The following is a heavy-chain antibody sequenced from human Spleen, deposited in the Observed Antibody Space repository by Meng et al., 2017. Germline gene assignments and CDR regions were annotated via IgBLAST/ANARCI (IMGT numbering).Heavy chain of an antibody. Sequence: HVQLHQWGAGLLKPSETLSLTCAVYGGSFSGHYWSWIRQPPGKGLEWIGEINHSGSTNYNPSLESRATISVDTSQNNLSLKLSSVTAADSAVYYCARGPTTMAHDFDYWGQGTLVTLSS. CDR3: ARGPTTMAHDFDY. V-gene: IGHV4-34*01. J-gene: IGHJ4*02. CDR2: INHSGST. D-gene: IGHD4-11*01. CDR1: GGSFSGHY.